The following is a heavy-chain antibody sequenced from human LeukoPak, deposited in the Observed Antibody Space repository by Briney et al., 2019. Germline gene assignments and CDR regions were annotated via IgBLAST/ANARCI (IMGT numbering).Heavy chain of an antibody. J-gene: IGHJ4*02. CDR3: ARGFGELYFDF. Sequence: GRSLRPSCAAPEFSVNSPSMGWVPQAPQRGMEWLSTIYSGGATHYAASAKGRFIISRDIFQNTLFLQLNSLRDEDTAVYHCARGFGELYFDFWGQGILVIVSS. D-gene: IGHD3-10*01. CDR1: EFSVNSPS. CDR2: IYSGGAT. V-gene: IGHV3-66*01.